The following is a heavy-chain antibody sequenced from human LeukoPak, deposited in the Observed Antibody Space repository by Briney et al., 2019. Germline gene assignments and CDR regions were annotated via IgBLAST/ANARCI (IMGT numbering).Heavy chain of an antibody. CDR3: ARGSTMSY. CDR2: ISYSGST. V-gene: IGHV4-59*12. CDR1: SGSISSYY. J-gene: IGHJ4*02. D-gene: IGHD1-1*01. Sequence: PSETLSLTCTVSSGSISSYYWSWIRQPPGKGLEWIGYISYSGSTNYNPSLKSRVTISVDTSKNQFSLKLSSVTAADTAVYYCARGSTMSYWGQGTLVTVSS.